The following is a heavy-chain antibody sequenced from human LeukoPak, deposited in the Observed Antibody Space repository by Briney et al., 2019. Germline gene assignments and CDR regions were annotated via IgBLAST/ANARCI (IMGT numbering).Heavy chain of an antibody. CDR2: ISGSGGST. Sequence: PGGSLRLSCAASGFTFSSYAMSSVRQAPGKGLEWVSAISGSGGSTYYADSVKGRFTISRDNSKNTLYLQMNSLRAEDTAVYYCAKGPHCSGGSCYPIDYWGQGTLVTVSS. CDR1: GFTFSSYA. CDR3: AKGPHCSGGSCYPIDY. J-gene: IGHJ4*02. V-gene: IGHV3-23*01. D-gene: IGHD2-15*01.